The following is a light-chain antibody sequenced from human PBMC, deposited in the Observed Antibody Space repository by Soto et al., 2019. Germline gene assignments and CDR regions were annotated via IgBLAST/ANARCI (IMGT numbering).Light chain of an antibody. V-gene: IGLV2-8*01. CDR2: EVS. Sequence: QSALTQPPSGSGSPGQSVTISCTGTSSDVGGYNYVSWYQQHPGKAPKLMIYEVSKRPSGVPDRFSGSKSGNTASLTVSGLQAEYEADYYCSSYAGSNSYVFGTGTKLTVL. CDR1: SSDVGGYNY. J-gene: IGLJ1*01. CDR3: SSYAGSNSYV.